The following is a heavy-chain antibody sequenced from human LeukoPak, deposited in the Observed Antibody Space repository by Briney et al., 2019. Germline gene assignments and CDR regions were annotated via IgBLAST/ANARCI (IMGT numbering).Heavy chain of an antibody. J-gene: IGHJ4*02. CDR1: GGSLSSYY. CDR2: IYYNGGT. Sequence: SETLSLTRTVSGGSLSSYYWSWIRQPPGKGLEWIGYIYYNGGTNYNPSLKSRVTISVDTSKNQFSLRLSSVTAADTAVYYCARHHGSGSYSLYFDYWGQGTLVTVSS. V-gene: IGHV4-59*08. CDR3: ARHHGSGSYSLYFDY. D-gene: IGHD3-10*01.